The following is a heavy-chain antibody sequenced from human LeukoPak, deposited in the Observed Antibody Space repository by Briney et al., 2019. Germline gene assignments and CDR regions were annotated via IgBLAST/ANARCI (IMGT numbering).Heavy chain of an antibody. CDR1: GFTVSNNY. CDR2: IYSGGST. D-gene: IGHD1-26*01. V-gene: IGHV3-53*01. CDR3: ARASGSYEDY. J-gene: IGHJ4*02. Sequence: PGGSLRLSCAASGFTVSNNYMSWVRQAPGKGLEWVSVIYSGGSTYYADSVKGRFTISRDNSKNTVYLQMNSLRVEDTAVYYCARASGSYEDYWGQGTLVTVSS.